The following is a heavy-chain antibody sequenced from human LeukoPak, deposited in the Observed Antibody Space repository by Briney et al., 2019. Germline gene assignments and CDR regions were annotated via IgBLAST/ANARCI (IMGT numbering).Heavy chain of an antibody. V-gene: IGHV3-48*03. CDR1: GFTFSSYE. J-gene: IGHJ4*02. Sequence: GGSLRLSCAASGFTFSSYEMNWVRQAPGKGLAWVSFISSSGTSIDYADSVKGRSTISRDNAKNSLYLQMNSLRGEDTAVYYCARVYGSGSYSDYWGQGTLVTVSS. CDR3: ARVYGSGSYSDY. D-gene: IGHD3-10*01. CDR2: ISSSGTSI.